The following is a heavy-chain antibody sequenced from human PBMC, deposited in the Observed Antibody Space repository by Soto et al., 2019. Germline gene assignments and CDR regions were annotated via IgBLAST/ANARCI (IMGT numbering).Heavy chain of an antibody. CDR2: TYYRSKWSS. CDR1: GDSVSRNGVA. D-gene: IGHD3-3*02. J-gene: IGHJ4*02. Sequence: QVQLRQSGPGLVKPSQTLSLTCAISGDSVSRNGVAWNWIRQSPSTRLEWLGGTYYRSKWSSDYAVALKSRIHINPDTSKSQVSLQLNSVAPEDTAVYYCVIAQHSAFDYWGQGTLVNVPS. CDR3: VIAQHSAFDY. V-gene: IGHV6-1*01.